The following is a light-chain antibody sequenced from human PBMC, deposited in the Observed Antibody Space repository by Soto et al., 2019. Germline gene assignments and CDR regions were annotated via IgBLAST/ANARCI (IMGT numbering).Light chain of an antibody. CDR2: ATS. J-gene: IGKJ5*01. V-gene: IGKV1-39*01. CDR3: QQYYSYPIT. Sequence: IHLSPAPFSLSASFGGIVTINFRASQSINSHLNWYQQKPGKAPNLMIYATSTLQSGVPSRFSGSGSGTDFTLTISCLQSEDFATYYCQQYYSYPITFGQGTRLEIK. CDR1: QSINSH.